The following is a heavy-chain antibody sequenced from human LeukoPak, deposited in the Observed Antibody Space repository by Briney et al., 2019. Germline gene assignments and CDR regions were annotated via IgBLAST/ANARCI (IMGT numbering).Heavy chain of an antibody. V-gene: IGHV3-30*02. Sequence: GGSLRLSCAASGFTFSSYGMHWVRQAPGKGLEWVAFIRYDGSNKYYADSVKGRFTISRDNSKNTLYLQMNSLRAEDTAVYYCARDRGYGSGRHPPIWGQGTLVTVSS. CDR3: ARDRGYGSGRHPPI. CDR1: GFTFSSYG. D-gene: IGHD3-10*01. J-gene: IGHJ4*02. CDR2: IRYDGSNK.